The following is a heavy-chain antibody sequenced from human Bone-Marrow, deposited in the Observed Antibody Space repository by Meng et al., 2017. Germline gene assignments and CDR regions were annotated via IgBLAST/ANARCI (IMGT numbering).Heavy chain of an antibody. CDR1: GDSVSSNSAA. D-gene: IGHD5-18*01. CDR3: ARDLGYSYGRNYYYYYGMDV. Sequence: SQTLSLTCAISGDSVSSNSAAWNWIRQSPSRGLEWLGRTYYRSKWYNDYAVSVKSRITINPDTSKNQFSLQLNSVTPEDTAVYYCARDLGYSYGRNYYYYYGMDVWGQGTTVTVSS. J-gene: IGHJ6*02. CDR2: TYYRSKWYN. V-gene: IGHV6-1*01.